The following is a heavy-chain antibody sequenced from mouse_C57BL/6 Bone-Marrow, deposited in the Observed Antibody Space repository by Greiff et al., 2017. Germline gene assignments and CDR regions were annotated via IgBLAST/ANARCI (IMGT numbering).Heavy chain of an antibody. CDR2: INPNYGTT. Sequence: EVQLQQSGPELVKPGASVKISCKASGYSFTDYNMNWVKQSNGKGLEWIGVINPNYGTTSYNQKFKGKATLTVDQSSSTAYMQLNSLTSEDSAVYYGTRGYDYDYAMDYWGQGTSVTGSS. CDR3: TRGYDYDYAMDY. V-gene: IGHV1-39*01. CDR1: GYSFTDYN. D-gene: IGHD2-4*01. J-gene: IGHJ4*01.